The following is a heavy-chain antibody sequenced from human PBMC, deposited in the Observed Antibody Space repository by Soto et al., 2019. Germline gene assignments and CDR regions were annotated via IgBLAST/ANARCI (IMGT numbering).Heavy chain of an antibody. CDR2: FFYSGNT. J-gene: IGHJ4*02. CDR3: ARHRSMMTAVSPFDY. Sequence: QLQLQESGPGLVKPSETLSLTSTISGDSIQSSDYYWGWIRQPPGKGLEWIGSFFYSGNTYYNPSLKSRVPISADTSANQFSLKLHSVTAADTAVFYCARHRSMMTAVSPFDYWGQGTLVTVSS. D-gene: IGHD4-17*01. V-gene: IGHV4-39*01. CDR1: GDSIQSSDYY.